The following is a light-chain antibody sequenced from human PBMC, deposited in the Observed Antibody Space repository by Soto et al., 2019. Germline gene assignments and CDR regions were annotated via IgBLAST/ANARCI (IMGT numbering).Light chain of an antibody. J-gene: IGKJ1*01. Sequence: DIQLTQSPSFLSASVGDRVTITCRASQGISSYLAWYQQKPGKAPKLLIYAASTLQSGVPSRFSGSGSETEFAHTISSLQPEDFATYYCQQLNTYPQTFGQGTKVEI. V-gene: IGKV1-9*01. CDR2: AAS. CDR3: QQLNTYPQT. CDR1: QGISSY.